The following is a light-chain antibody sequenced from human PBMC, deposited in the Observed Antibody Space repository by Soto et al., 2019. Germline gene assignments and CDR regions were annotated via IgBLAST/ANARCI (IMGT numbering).Light chain of an antibody. CDR1: LRIRND. V-gene: IGKV1-17*01. CDR3: LQHDSYPWT. CDR2: AAS. Sequence: DIQMTQSPSSLSASVGDRVTITCRASLRIRNDLGWYQHKPGKAAKRLIYAASSLQSGVPSRFSGSGSGTEFTLTISSLLPEDGATYFCLQHDSYPWTFGQGTKVEFK. J-gene: IGKJ1*01.